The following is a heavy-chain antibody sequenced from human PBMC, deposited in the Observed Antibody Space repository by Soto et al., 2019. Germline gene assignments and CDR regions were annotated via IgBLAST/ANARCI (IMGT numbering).Heavy chain of an antibody. D-gene: IGHD1-26*01. CDR3: AKDILVGANTAFDY. CDR1: GFTFSSYS. CDR2: ISGSGVST. Sequence: GGSLRLSCAASGFTFSSYSISWVRQAPGKGLEWVSAISGSGVSTYYAESVKGRFTISRDNSKNTMYLQMNSLRAEDTAVYYCAKDILVGANTAFDYWGQGTLVTVSS. J-gene: IGHJ4*02. V-gene: IGHV3-23*01.